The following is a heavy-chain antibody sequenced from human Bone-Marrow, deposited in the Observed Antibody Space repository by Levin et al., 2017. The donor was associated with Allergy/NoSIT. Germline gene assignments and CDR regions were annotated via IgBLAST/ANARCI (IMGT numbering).Heavy chain of an antibody. D-gene: IGHD3-22*01. J-gene: IGHJ5*02. Sequence: PGGSLRLSCAASGFTFSDYYMSWIRQAPGKGLEWVSYISSSGSTIYYADSVKGRFTISRDNAKNSLYLQMNSLRAEDTAVYYCARAEYYYDSSGYWGWFDPWGQGTLVTVSS. CDR2: ISSSGSTI. CDR1: GFTFSDYY. CDR3: ARAEYYYDSSGYWGWFDP. V-gene: IGHV3-11*01.